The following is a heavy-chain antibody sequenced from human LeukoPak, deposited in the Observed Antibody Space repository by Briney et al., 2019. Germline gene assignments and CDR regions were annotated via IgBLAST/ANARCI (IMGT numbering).Heavy chain of an antibody. CDR2: ISHSGST. CDR1: GGSFSGYY. D-gene: IGHD6-13*01. J-gene: IGHJ4*02. Sequence: PSETLSLTCAVYGGSFSGYYWSWIRQPPGKGLEWIGEISHSGSTNYNPSLKSRVTISVDTPKNQFSLKLSSVTAADTAVYYCARRWPFIEAADNWGQGTLVTVSS. CDR3: ARRWPFIEAADN. V-gene: IGHV4-34*01.